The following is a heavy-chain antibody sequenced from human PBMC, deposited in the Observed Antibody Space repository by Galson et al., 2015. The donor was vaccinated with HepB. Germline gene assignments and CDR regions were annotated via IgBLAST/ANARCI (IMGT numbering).Heavy chain of an antibody. D-gene: IGHD6-19*01. CDR2: IIPIFGTA. CDR1: GGTFSSYA. CDR3: AWGGHLVAGSSRNYYYYYYMDV. Sequence: SVKVSCKAAGGTFSSYAISWVRQAPGHGLEWMGGIIPIFGTANYAQKFQGRVTITADESTSTAYMELSSLRSEDTAVYYCAWGGHLVAGSSRNYYYYYYMDVWGKGTTVTVSS. J-gene: IGHJ6*03. V-gene: IGHV1-69*13.